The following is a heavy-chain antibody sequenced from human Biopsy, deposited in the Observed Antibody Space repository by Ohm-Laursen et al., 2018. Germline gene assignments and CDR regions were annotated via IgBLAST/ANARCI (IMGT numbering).Heavy chain of an antibody. CDR1: EGTFSNYG. D-gene: IGHD3-9*01. CDR2: NIPILGTG. J-gene: IGHJ1*01. V-gene: IGHV1-69*06. Sequence: SVKVSCKSPEGTFSNYGVNWVRQAPGQGLEWLGGNIPILGTGNYAQKFQDGVTVAADTSTSTATMELRSLRSDDTAVYYCATKLTGYFHHWGQGTLVIVSS. CDR3: ATKLTGYFHH.